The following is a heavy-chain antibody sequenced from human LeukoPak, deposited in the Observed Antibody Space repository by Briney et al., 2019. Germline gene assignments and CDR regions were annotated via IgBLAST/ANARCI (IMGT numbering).Heavy chain of an antibody. CDR3: ARDSSSWYKMQYYFDY. CDR1: GYTFTSYY. Sequence: ASVKVSCKASGYTFTSYYMHWVRQAPGQGLEWMGIINPSGRSTSYEQKFQGLVTLTRDTSTSTVYMELSRLRSEDTAVYCCARDSSSWYKMQYYFDYWGQGTLVTVSS. J-gene: IGHJ4*02. CDR2: INPSGRST. D-gene: IGHD6-13*01. V-gene: IGHV1-46*03.